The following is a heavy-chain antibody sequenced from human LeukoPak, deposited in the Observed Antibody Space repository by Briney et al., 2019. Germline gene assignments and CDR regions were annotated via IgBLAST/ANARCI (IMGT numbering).Heavy chain of an antibody. D-gene: IGHD3-22*01. CDR1: GGSISSGTSY. CDR3: ARAPNYYDTDY. Sequence: SQTLSLTCTVSGGSISSGTSYWSWIRQPPGKGLEWIGYIYYSGSTYYNPSLKSRVTISVDTSKNQFSLKLSSVTAADTAVYYCARAPNYYDTDYWGQGTLVTVSS. CDR2: IYYSGST. V-gene: IGHV4-30-4*08. J-gene: IGHJ4*02.